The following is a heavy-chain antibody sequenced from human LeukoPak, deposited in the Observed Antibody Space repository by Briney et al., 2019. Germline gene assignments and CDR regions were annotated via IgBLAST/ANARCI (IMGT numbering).Heavy chain of an antibody. CDR1: GYTFTGYY. CDR3: ARAVTILEWFQPIPLNWFDP. D-gene: IGHD3-3*01. CDR2: IIPIFGTA. Sequence: SVKVSCKASGYTFTGYYVHWVRQAPGQGLEWMGGIIPIFGTANYAQKFQGRVTITADKSTSTAYMELSSLRSEDTAVYYCARAVTILEWFQPIPLNWFDPWGQGTLVTVSS. V-gene: IGHV1-69*06. J-gene: IGHJ5*02.